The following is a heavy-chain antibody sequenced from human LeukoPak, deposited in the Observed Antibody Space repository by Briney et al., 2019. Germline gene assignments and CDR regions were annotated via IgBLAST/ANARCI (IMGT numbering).Heavy chain of an antibody. CDR3: ARGSDDAIGLATENYYYYYYMDV. D-gene: IGHD5-12*01. CDR2: ISAYNGNT. V-gene: IGHV1-18*01. Sequence: GASVKVSCKASGYTFTSYGISWVRQAPGQGLEWMGWISAYNGNTNYAQKLQGRVTMTTDTSTSTAYMELRSLRSDDTAVYYCARGSDDAIGLATENYYYYYYMDVWGKGTTVTVSS. J-gene: IGHJ6*03. CDR1: GYTFTSYG.